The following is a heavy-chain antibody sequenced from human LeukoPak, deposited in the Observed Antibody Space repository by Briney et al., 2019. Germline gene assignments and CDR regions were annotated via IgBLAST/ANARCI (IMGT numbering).Heavy chain of an antibody. CDR3: ARLGRIAARRGSLDY. V-gene: IGHV4-39*01. CDR2: IYYSGST. Sequence: PSETLSLTCTVSGGSISSSSYYWGWIRQPPGKGLEWIGSIYYSGSTYYNPSLKSRVTISVDTSKNQFSLELSSVTAADTAVYYCARLGRIAARRGSLDYWGQGTLVTVSS. J-gene: IGHJ4*02. D-gene: IGHD6-6*01. CDR1: GGSISSSSYY.